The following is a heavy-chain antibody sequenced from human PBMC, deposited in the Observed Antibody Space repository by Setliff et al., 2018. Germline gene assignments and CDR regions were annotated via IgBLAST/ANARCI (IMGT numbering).Heavy chain of an antibody. Sequence: ASVKVSCKASGGTFSRYAISWVRQAPGQGLEWMGWINPNSGGTNYAQKFQGWVTMTRDTSISTAYMELSRLRSDDTAVYYCARAGYELGQYNWFDPWGQGTLVTVSS. J-gene: IGHJ5*02. D-gene: IGHD2-2*01. CDR1: GGTFSRYA. CDR3: ARAGYELGQYNWFDP. CDR2: INPNSGGT. V-gene: IGHV1-2*04.